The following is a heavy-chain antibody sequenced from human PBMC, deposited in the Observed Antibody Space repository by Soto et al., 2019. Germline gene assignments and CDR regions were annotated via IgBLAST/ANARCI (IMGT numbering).Heavy chain of an antibody. CDR2: ISYDGSNK. V-gene: IGHV3-30*18. CDR1: GFTFSSYG. Sequence: EGSLRLSCAASGFTFSSYGIHWVRQAPGKGLEWVAVISYDGSNKYYADSVKGRFTISRDNSKNTLYLQMNSLRAEDTAVYYCAKRKTRPFINMVRALGGMDVWCQAITVTVS. CDR3: AKRKTRPFINMVRALGGMDV. J-gene: IGHJ6*02. D-gene: IGHD3-10*01.